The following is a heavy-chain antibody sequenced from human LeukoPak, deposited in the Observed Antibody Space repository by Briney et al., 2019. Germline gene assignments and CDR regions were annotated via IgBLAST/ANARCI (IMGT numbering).Heavy chain of an antibody. V-gene: IGHV3-30*02. CDR3: AKDPYYYDSSGYYPDY. J-gene: IGHJ4*02. CDR1: GFTFSSYG. Sequence: GGSLRLSCAASGFTFSSYGMHWVRQAPGKGLEWVAFIRYDGSNKYYADSVKGRFTISRDNSKNTLYLQMNSLRAEDPAVYYCAKDPYYYDSSGYYPDYWGQGTLVTVSS. D-gene: IGHD3-22*01. CDR2: IRYDGSNK.